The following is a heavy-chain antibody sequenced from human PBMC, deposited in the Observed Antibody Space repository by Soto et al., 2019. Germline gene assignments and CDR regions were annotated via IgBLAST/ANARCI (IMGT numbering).Heavy chain of an antibody. D-gene: IGHD6-19*01. J-gene: IGHJ4*02. CDR1: GFTFSSYG. CDR2: IWYDGSNK. CDR3: ARGPGSSSIAVAVHGGRVDFDY. Sequence: QVQLVESGGGVVQPGRSLRLSCAASGFTFSSYGMHWVRQAPGKGLEWVAVIWYDGSNKYYADSVKGRFTISRDNSKNTLYLQMNSLRAEDTAVYYCARGPGSSSIAVAVHGGRVDFDYWGQGTLVTVSS. V-gene: IGHV3-33*01.